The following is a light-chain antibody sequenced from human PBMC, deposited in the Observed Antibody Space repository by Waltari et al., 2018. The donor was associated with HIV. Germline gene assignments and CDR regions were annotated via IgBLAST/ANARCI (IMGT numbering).Light chain of an antibody. J-gene: IGLJ2*01. CDR2: DNN. V-gene: IGLV1-51*01. CDR3: GTWDSSLSLV. CDR1: RSNIGNNY. Sequence: QSVLTQPPSVSAAPGQKVTISCSGSRSNIGNNYVSWYQQLPGTAPKLLIYDNNKRPSVIPDRFSGSKSGTSATLGITGLQTGDEADYYCGTWDSSLSLVFGGGTKLTVL.